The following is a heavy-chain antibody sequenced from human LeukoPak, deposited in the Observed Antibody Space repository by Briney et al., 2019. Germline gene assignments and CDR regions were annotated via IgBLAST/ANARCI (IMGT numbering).Heavy chain of an antibody. CDR1: GGSISSYY. V-gene: IGHV4-59*01. CDR3: ASQRISSWGAGY. Sequence: SETLSLTCTVSGGSISSYYWSWIRQPPGKGLEWIGYIYYSGSTNYNPSLKSRVTISVDTSKNQFSLKLSSVTAADTAVYYCASQRISSWGAGYWGQGTLVTVSS. J-gene: IGHJ4*02. CDR2: IYYSGST. D-gene: IGHD6-13*01.